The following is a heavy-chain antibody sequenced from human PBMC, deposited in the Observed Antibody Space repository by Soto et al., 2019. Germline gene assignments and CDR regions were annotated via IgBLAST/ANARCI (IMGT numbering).Heavy chain of an antibody. CDR2: ISSSSSYI. D-gene: IGHD3-22*01. Sequence: EVQLVESGGGLVKPGGSLRLSCAASGFTFSSYSMNWVRQAPGKGLEWVSSISSSSSYIYYADSVKGRFTISRDNAKKSLYLQMNSLRAEDTAVYYCARDLPYYDSSGYYPEYFQHWGQGTLVTVSS. CDR1: GFTFSSYS. J-gene: IGHJ1*01. V-gene: IGHV3-21*01. CDR3: ARDLPYYDSSGYYPEYFQH.